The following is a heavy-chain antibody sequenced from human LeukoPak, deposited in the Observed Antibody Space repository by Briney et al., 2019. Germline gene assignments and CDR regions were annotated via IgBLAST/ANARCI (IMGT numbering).Heavy chain of an antibody. CDR2: INAGNGKT. J-gene: IGHJ4*02. V-gene: IGHV1-3*01. D-gene: IGHD3-10*01. CDR3: ARDLWFGESIGDY. CDR1: GYIFTDYA. Sequence: ASVKVSCKASGYIFTDYAIQWVRQAPGQGLEWMGWINAGNGKTKYSQKFQGRVTITRDTSASTAYMELSGLRSDDTAVYYCARDLWFGESIGDYWGQGTLVTVSS.